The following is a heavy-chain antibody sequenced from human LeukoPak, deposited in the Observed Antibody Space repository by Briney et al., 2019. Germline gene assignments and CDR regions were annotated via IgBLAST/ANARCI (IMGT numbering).Heavy chain of an antibody. D-gene: IGHD1-26*01. CDR1: GGSISSSPYY. CDR3: ARDHARSYSGSYVYMDV. CDR2: IYYSGST. J-gene: IGHJ6*03. V-gene: IGHV4-39*07. Sequence: SETPSLTCTVSGGSISSSPYYWGWIRQPPGKGLEWIGSIYYSGSTYYNPSLKSRVTISVDTSKNQFSLKLSSVTAADTAVYYCARDHARSYSGSYVYMDVWGKGTTVTVSS.